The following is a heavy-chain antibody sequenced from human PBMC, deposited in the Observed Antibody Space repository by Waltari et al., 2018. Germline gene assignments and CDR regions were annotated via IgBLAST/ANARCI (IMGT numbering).Heavy chain of an antibody. CDR2: INQDGSEK. J-gene: IGHJ3*02. Sequence: EVQLVESGGGLVQPGGSLRLSCAASGFTFSSYYMSWVRQAPGKGLEWVANINQDGSEKSYVDSVTGRFTISRDNAQNSLSLQMNSLRAEDTAVYYCARESEIVTAFDIWGQGTMVTVSS. D-gene: IGHD3-22*01. CDR3: ARESEIVTAFDI. CDR1: GFTFSSYY. V-gene: IGHV3-7*01.